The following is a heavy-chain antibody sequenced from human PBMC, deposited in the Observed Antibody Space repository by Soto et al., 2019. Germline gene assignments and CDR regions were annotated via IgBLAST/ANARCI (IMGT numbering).Heavy chain of an antibody. CDR2: IYSGGST. J-gene: IGHJ4*02. V-gene: IGHV3-53*01. CDR1: GFAVSSSY. CDR3: ARAHNWTDAYFDY. D-gene: IGHD1-1*01. Sequence: EVQLVESGGGLIQPGGSLRLSCATSGFAVSSSYMSWVRQTPEKGLEWVSIIYSGGSTYYADSVEGRFTISRDNSMNTVYLQMNSLRAEDTAVYYCARAHNWTDAYFDYWGQGTLVTVSA.